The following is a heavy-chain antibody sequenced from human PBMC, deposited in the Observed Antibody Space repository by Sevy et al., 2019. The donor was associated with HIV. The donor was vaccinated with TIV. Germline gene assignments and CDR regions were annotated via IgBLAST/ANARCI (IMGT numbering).Heavy chain of an antibody. CDR3: VGRRYRVGHSWSYFFDF. Sequence: GGSLRLSCVTSGFSFSDYHMSWIRLAPGKVLEWISHITSSHGAKVYADSVRGRFDISRDNARKSVYLQMNRLQVEDTATYFCVGRRYRVGHSWSYFFDFWGQGTPVTVSS. V-gene: IGHV3-11*01. CDR1: GFSFSDYH. D-gene: IGHD5-18*01. CDR2: ITSSHGAK. J-gene: IGHJ4*02.